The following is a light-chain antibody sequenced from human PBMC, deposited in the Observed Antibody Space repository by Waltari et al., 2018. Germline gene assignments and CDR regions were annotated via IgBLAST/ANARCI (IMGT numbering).Light chain of an antibody. Sequence: VLTQSPGTLSLAPGERANLPCRASQSVSRTLAWYQQKPGQAPSLLIYAASTRATGIPDRFSGSGSGTDFSLTISRLEPEDFAVYYCQHYVRLPATFGQGTKVEIK. V-gene: IGKV3-20*01. CDR1: QSVSRT. CDR3: QHYVRLPAT. J-gene: IGKJ1*01. CDR2: AAS.